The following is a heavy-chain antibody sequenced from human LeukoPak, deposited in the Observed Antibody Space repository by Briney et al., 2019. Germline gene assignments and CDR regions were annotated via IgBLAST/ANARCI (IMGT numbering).Heavy chain of an antibody. CDR2: GSGSGGKT. Sequence: PGGSLRLSCAASGFTFSSYAMSWVRQAPGKGLEWVSAGSGSGGKTYYADSVKGRFTISRDNSKNTLYLQMNSLRAEDTAIYYCAKNEDIVVVPSALDYWGQETLVTVSS. D-gene: IGHD2-2*01. V-gene: IGHV3-23*01. CDR3: AKNEDIVVVPSALDY. CDR1: GFTFSSYA. J-gene: IGHJ4*02.